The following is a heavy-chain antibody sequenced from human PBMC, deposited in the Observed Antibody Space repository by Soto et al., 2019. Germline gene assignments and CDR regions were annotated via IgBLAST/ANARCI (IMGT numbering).Heavy chain of an antibody. CDR3: ARDTRDYYGSGSYHSGMDV. J-gene: IGHJ6*02. D-gene: IGHD3-10*01. CDR1: GGSISSGGYY. Sequence: SETLSLTCTVSGGSISSGGYYWSWIRQHPGKGLEWIGYIYYSGSTYYNPSLKSRVTISVDTSKNQFSLKLSSVTAADTAVYYCARDTRDYYGSGSYHSGMDVWGQGTTVTVSS. CDR2: IYYSGST. V-gene: IGHV4-31*03.